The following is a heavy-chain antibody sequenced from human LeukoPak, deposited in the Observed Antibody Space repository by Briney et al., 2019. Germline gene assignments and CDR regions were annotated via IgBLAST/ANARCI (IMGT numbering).Heavy chain of an antibody. V-gene: IGHV3-48*03. J-gene: IGHJ3*02. CDR2: ISSSGSTI. Sequence: GGSLRLSCAASGFTFSSYEMNWVRQAPGKGLEWVSYISSSGSTIYYADSVKGRFTISRDNAKNSLYLLMNSLRAEDTAVYYCASSDTYPGAFDIWGQGTMVTVSS. CDR1: GFTFSSYE. D-gene: IGHD2-2*01. CDR3: ASSDTYPGAFDI.